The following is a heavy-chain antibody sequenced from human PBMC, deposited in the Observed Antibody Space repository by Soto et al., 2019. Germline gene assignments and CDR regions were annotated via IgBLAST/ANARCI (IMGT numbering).Heavy chain of an antibody. D-gene: IGHD5-18*01. CDR3: ARGGYSYGYPGFDY. CDR1: GGSISSYY. J-gene: IGHJ4*02. CDR2: IYYSGST. Sequence: QVQLQESGPGLVKPSETLSLTCTVSGGSISSYYWSWIRQPPGKGLEWIGYIYYSGSTNYNPSLKSRVTISVDTSKNQFSLKLSSLTAADTAVYYCARGGYSYGYPGFDYWGQGTLVTVSS. V-gene: IGHV4-59*01.